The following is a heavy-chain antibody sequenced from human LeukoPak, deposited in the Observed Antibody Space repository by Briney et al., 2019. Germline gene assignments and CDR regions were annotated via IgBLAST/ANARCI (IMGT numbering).Heavy chain of an antibody. CDR1: GGSFSGYY. CDR3: ARCQRKYSYDRGGFDI. D-gene: IGHD3-22*01. V-gene: IGHV4-34*01. CDR2: INHSGST. Sequence: SETLSLTCAVYGGSFSGYYWSCIRQPPGKGLEWIGEINHSGSTNYNPSLKSRVTISVDTSRNQFSLRLSSVTAAGTAVYYSARCQRKYSYDRGGFDIWGQGTLVTVSS. J-gene: IGHJ4*02.